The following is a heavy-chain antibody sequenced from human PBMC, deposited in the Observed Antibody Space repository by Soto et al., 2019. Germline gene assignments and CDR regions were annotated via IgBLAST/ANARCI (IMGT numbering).Heavy chain of an antibody. J-gene: IGHJ4*02. CDR3: TRGAPSGTFYDY. V-gene: IGHV3-15*01. D-gene: IGHD6-13*01. Sequence: EVHLVESGGGLVKPGGSLRLSCAASGFTFSDAWMTWVRQAPGKGLEWIGRIKALRDGGTIDDAAPVKGRFTISRDDSTNTLYLQMNSLKTEDTAIYYCTRGAPSGTFYDYWGQGTLVTVSS. CDR2: IKALRDGGTI. CDR1: GFTFSDAW.